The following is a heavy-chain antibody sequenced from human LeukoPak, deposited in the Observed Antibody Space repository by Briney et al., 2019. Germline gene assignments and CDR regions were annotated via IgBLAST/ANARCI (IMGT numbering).Heavy chain of an antibody. V-gene: IGHV3-23*01. J-gene: IGHJ1*01. D-gene: IGHD3-3*01. Sequence: GGSLRLSCAASGFTFSSYAMSWVRQAPGKGLEWVSGILDSGYSTYYANSVKGRFTISRDNSNNTLYLQMNSLRAEDTAVYYCARDNFGSHGVWGQGTLVTVSS. CDR2: ILDSGYST. CDR1: GFTFSSYA. CDR3: ARDNFGSHGV.